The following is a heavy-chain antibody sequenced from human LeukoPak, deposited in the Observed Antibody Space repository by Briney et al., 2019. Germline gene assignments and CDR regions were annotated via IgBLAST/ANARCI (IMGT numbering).Heavy chain of an antibody. D-gene: IGHD3-9*01. CDR1: DGSFSGYY. Sequence: PSETLSLTCAVYDGSFSGYYWSWIRQPPGKGLEWIGEINHSGSTNYNPSLKSRVTISVDTSKNQFSLKLSSVTAADTAVYYRARGRGILTRDYGYWGQGTLVTVSS. CDR2: INHSGST. J-gene: IGHJ4*02. V-gene: IGHV4-34*01. CDR3: ARGRGILTRDYGY.